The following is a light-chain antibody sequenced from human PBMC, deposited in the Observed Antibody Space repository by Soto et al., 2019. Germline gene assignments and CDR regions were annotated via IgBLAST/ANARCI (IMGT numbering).Light chain of an antibody. CDR2: SNN. Sequence: QAVVTQPPSASGTPGQRVTISCSGSSSNIGSNPVNWYQQLPGTAPKLLIYSNNQRPSGVPDRFSGSKSGTSASLAISGLQSEDEANYYCAAWDDTLNGLFGGGTKLTVL. V-gene: IGLV1-44*01. CDR1: SSNIGSNP. CDR3: AAWDDTLNGL. J-gene: IGLJ3*02.